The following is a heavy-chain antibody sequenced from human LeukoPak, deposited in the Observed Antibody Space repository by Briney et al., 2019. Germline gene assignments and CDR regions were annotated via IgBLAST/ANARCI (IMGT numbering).Heavy chain of an antibody. CDR1: GGTFSSYA. D-gene: IGHD6-19*01. CDR3: AREYSSGWYWFDP. V-gene: IGHV1-69*04. CDR2: IIPIFGIA. J-gene: IGHJ5*02. Sequence: GSSVKVSCKASGGTFSSYAISWVRQAPGQGLEWMGRIIPIFGIANYAQKFRGRVTITADKSTSTAYMELSSLRSEDTAVYYCAREYSSGWYWFDPRGQGTLVTVSS.